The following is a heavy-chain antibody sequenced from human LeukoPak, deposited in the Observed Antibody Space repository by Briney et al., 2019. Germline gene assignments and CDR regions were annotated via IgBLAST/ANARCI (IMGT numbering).Heavy chain of an antibody. V-gene: IGHV4-4*07. Sequence: PSETLSLTCTVSGGSISSYYWSWIRQPAGKGLESIGHISTSGSTNYNPSLKSRVTMSVDTSKNQFSLKLSSVTAADTAVYYCARLGGGIAVAARAFDIWGQGTMVTVSS. CDR1: GGSISSYY. CDR3: ARLGGGIAVAARAFDI. D-gene: IGHD6-13*01. J-gene: IGHJ3*02. CDR2: ISTSGST.